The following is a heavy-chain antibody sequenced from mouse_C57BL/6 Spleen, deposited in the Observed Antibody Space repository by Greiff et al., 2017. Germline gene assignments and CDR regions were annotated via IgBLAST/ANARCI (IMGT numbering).Heavy chain of an antibody. CDR2: INPSTGGT. CDR3: ARSRYYYGSSPYAMDY. J-gene: IGHJ4*01. Sequence: EVQLQQSGPELVKPGASVKISCKASGYSFTGYYMNWVKQSPEKSLEWIGEINPSTGGTTYNQKFKAKATLTVDKSSSTAYMQLKSLTSEDSAVYYCARSRYYYGSSPYAMDYWGQGTSVTVSS. D-gene: IGHD1-1*01. V-gene: IGHV1-42*01. CDR1: GYSFTGYY.